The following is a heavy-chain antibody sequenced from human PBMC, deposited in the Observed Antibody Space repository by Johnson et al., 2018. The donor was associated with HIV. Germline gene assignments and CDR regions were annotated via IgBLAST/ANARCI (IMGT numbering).Heavy chain of an antibody. CDR3: ARTSCNGARCLGYDPFDV. CDR2: INGDGSRL. J-gene: IGHJ3*01. D-gene: IGHD2-8*01. Sequence: VQLVESGGGLVQPGGSLRLSCGASGFTFSDHWMQWVRQAPGKGLVWVSRINGDGSRLTYADSVKGRFTIARDNAKNTLYLELKSLRSEDTAVYYCARTSCNGARCLGYDPFDVWGQGAVVTVSS. CDR1: GFTFSDHW. V-gene: IGHV3-74*01.